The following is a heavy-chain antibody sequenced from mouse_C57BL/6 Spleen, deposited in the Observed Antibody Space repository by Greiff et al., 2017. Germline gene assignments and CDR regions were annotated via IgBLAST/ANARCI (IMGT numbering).Heavy chain of an antibody. V-gene: IGHV1-18*01. CDR2: INPNNGGT. CDR1: GYTFTDYN. J-gene: IGHJ4*01. CDR3: ARNLPPSYAMDY. Sequence: VQLQQSGPELVKPGASVKIPCKASGYTFTDYNMDWVKQSHGKSLEWIGDINPNNGGTIYNQKFKGKATLTVDKSSSTASMELRSLTSEDTAVYYCARNLPPSYAMDYWGQGTSVTVSS.